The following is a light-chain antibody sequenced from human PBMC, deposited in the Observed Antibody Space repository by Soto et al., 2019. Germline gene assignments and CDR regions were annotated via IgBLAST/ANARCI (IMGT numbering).Light chain of an antibody. Sequence: EIVLTQSPAILSLSPGERATLSCRASQSVSRYLAWYQQKPGQAPRLLIYDASNRATGIPARFSGSGSGTDFTLTISSLEPEDFAVYYCQQRSNWPPITFGQGTRLEIK. CDR1: QSVSRY. J-gene: IGKJ5*01. V-gene: IGKV3-11*01. CDR3: QQRSNWPPIT. CDR2: DAS.